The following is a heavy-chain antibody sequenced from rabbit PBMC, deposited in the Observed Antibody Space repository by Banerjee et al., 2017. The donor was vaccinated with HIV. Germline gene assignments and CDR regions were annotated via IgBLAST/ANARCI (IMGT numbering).Heavy chain of an antibody. D-gene: IGHD8-1*01. CDR2: IYAGSSNST. V-gene: IGHV1S45*01. J-gene: IGHJ4*01. Sequence: QEQLEESGGDLVKPEGSLTLTCTASGFSFSSSNYMCWVRQAPGKGLEWIACIYAGSSNSTRYASWAKGRFTITRSTSLNTVTLQMTSLTAADTATYFCARGGYADSSYYNLWGQGTLVTV. CDR1: GFSFSSSNY. CDR3: ARGGYADSSYYNL.